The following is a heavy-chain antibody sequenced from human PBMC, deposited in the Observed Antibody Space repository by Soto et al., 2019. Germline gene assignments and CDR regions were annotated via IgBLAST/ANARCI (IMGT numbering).Heavy chain of an antibody. J-gene: IGHJ4*02. D-gene: IGHD2-2*02. Sequence: QVQLVEYGGDVDQPGSSLRLSCAASGFIFSSYGMHWVRPAPGNGLEWVAVIWNDGSNKYYAYSVKGRFNISGDKSKNTLYQQINSLRAEDTAVYYCARAYTHPDPYDFDYWGKGTLVTVSS. CDR3: ARAYTHPDPYDFDY. V-gene: IGHV3-33*01. CDR2: IWNDGSNK. CDR1: GFIFSSYG.